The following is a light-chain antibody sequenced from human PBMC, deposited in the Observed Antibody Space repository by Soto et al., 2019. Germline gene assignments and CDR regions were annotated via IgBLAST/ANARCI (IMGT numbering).Light chain of an antibody. CDR2: DVS. CDR1: SSDVGGYNY. CDR3: SSFTSSMTNV. J-gene: IGLJ1*01. V-gene: IGLV2-14*03. Sequence: QSALTQPASVSGSPGQSITISCTGTSSDVGGYNYVSWYQHHPGKAPKLMIYDVSNRPSGVSYRFSGSKSGNTASLTISGLQAADEADYFCSSFTSSMTNVFGSGTKVTVL.